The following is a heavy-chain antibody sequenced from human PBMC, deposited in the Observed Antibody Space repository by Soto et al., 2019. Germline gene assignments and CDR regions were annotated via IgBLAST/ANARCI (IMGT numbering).Heavy chain of an antibody. V-gene: IGHV4-31*03. D-gene: IGHD4-17*01. CDR1: GGSISSGGYY. Sequence: QVQLQESGPGLVKPSQTLSLTCTVSGGSISSGGYYWTWIRQYPGKGLEWIGYIYYRGSTFYNPSIKSRLSISVDTSKNHFSLNLSSVTAADTAVYYCARGLSVTLFDYFGQGTLVTVSS. CDR2: IYYRGST. CDR3: ARGLSVTLFDY. J-gene: IGHJ4*02.